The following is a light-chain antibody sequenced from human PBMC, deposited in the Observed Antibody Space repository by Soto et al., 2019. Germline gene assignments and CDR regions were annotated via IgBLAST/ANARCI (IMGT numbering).Light chain of an antibody. J-gene: IGLJ2*01. CDR3: AAWDDSLRMV. CDR1: RSNIGSNY. V-gene: IGLV1-47*01. Sequence: VLTQPPSASGTPGQRVTIACSGSRSNIGSNYVYWYQQLPGTAPKLLIYRNNQRPSGVPDRFSGSKSGTSASLAISGLRSEDEADYYCAAWDDSLRMVFGGGTKVTVL. CDR2: RNN.